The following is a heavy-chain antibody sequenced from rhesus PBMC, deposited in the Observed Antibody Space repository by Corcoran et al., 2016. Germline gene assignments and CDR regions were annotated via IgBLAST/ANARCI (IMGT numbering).Heavy chain of an antibody. CDR2: VYGGSGST. CDR1: GGSISGYYL. V-gene: IGHV4S7*01. CDR3: ARVDTAGTGWDY. D-gene: IGHD5-24*01. J-gene: IGHJ4*01. Sequence: QVQLQESGPGVVKPSETLSLTCAVSGGSISGYYLWSWIRQPPGKGLEWIGYVYGGSGSTSYNPSLKSRVIISIDTSKNQFSLKLSVVTAADTAVYYGARVDTAGTGWDYWGQGVLVTVSS.